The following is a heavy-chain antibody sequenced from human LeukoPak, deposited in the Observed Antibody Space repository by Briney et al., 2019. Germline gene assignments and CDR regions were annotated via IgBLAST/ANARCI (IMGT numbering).Heavy chain of an antibody. D-gene: IGHD5-12*01. CDR1: GGSISSYY. Sequence: PSETLSLTCTVSGGSISSYYWSWIRQPPGKGLEWIGYIYYSGSTNYNPSLKSRVTISVDTSKNQFSLKLCSVTAADTAVYYCARAVAARGYYYYGMDVWGQGTTVTVSS. CDR2: IYYSGST. CDR3: ARAVAARGYYYYGMDV. J-gene: IGHJ6*02. V-gene: IGHV4-59*08.